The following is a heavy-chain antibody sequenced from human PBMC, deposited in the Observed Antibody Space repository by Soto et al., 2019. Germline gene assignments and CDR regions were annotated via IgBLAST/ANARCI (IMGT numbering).Heavy chain of an antibody. CDR1: GFTFSSYA. CDR2: ISGSGGST. CDR3: AKDHYHDSSGYYRE. D-gene: IGHD3-22*01. J-gene: IGHJ4*02. V-gene: IGHV3-23*01. Sequence: GGSLRLSCAASGFTFSSYALTWVRQAPGKGLECVSIISGSGGSTSYADSVKGRFTISRDNSKNTLYLEMTSLRADDTAVYYCAKDHYHDSSGYYREWGQGTQVTVSS.